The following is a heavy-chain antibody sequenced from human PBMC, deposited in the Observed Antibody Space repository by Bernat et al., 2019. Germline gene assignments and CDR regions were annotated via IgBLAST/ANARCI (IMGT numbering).Heavy chain of an antibody. V-gene: IGHV3-53*02. CDR3: ARDPAGLRFKADAFDI. Sequence: EVQLVETGGGLIQPGGSLRLSCAASGFTVSSNYMSWVRQAPGKGLEWVSVIYSGGSTYYADSVKGRFTISRDNSKNTLYLQMNSLRAEDTAVYYCARDPAGLRFKADAFDIWGQGTMVTVSS. CDR1: GFTVSSNY. D-gene: IGHD3-3*01. CDR2: IYSGGST. J-gene: IGHJ3*02.